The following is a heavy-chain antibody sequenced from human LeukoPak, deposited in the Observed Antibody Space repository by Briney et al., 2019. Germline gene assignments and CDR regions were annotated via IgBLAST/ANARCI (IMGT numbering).Heavy chain of an antibody. CDR1: GFTFSSYW. Sequence: PGGSLGLSCAASGFTFSSYWMSWVRQAPGKGLEWVANIKQDGSEKYYVDSVKGRFTISRDNAKNSLYLQMNSLRAEDTAVYYCASGSSSRFSAFDIWGQGTMVTVSS. J-gene: IGHJ3*02. D-gene: IGHD6-6*01. CDR2: IKQDGSEK. CDR3: ASGSSSRFSAFDI. V-gene: IGHV3-7*01.